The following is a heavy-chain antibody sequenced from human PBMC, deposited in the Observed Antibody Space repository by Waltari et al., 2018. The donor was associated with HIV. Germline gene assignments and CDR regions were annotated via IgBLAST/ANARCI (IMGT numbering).Heavy chain of an antibody. CDR2: TFYRSKWYS. CDR3: ARERGWVFDY. D-gene: IGHD6-19*01. Sequence: QVQLQQSGPGLVKPSQTLSLTCGISGDSVSSDSATWIWIRQSPSKGLEWLGRTFYRSKWYSDYAVSVKSRITFTPDTSKNQVSLHLNSVTPEDTAVYYCARERGWVFDYWGQGTLVTVSS. CDR1: GDSVSSDSAT. V-gene: IGHV6-1*02. J-gene: IGHJ4*02.